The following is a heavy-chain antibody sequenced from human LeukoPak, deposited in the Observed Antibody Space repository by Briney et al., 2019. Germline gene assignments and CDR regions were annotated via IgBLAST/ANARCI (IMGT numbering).Heavy chain of an antibody. V-gene: IGHV3-48*03. D-gene: IGHD6-19*01. CDR1: GFTFSSYE. CDR3: ARRATRFAEQWLPSRIYYYMDV. CDR2: ISDTGSTI. Sequence: GGSLRLSCAASGFTFSSYELNWVRQAPGKGLEWVSYISDTGSTIYYADSVEGRFTISRDNAKNSLYLQMNSLRAEDTAVYYCARRATRFAEQWLPSRIYYYMDVWGKGTTVTISS. J-gene: IGHJ6*03.